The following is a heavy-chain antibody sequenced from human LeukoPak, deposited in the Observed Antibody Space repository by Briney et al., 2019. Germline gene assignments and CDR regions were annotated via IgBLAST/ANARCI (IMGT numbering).Heavy chain of an antibody. D-gene: IGHD6-6*01. CDR3: ARLTRLSTSPDRYYLDY. CDR2: IYTSGGT. V-gene: IGHV4-4*09. Sequence: SETLSLTCTVSGDSISSYYWSWIRQPSGKGLEWIGYIYTSGGTNYIPSLKGRVTITIDTSKNQFSLKLSSVTAADSAVYYCARLTRLSTSPDRYYLDYWGQGTLVTVSS. J-gene: IGHJ4*02. CDR1: GDSISSYY.